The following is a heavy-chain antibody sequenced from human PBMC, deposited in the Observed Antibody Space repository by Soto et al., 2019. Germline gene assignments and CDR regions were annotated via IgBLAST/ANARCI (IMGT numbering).Heavy chain of an antibody. J-gene: IGHJ6*02. CDR2: ISGSGGSS. CDR3: AKVTKRAAAGRYEYYKYGMDV. V-gene: IGHV3-23*01. Sequence: RLGGSLRLSCAASGFAFSTYAMTWVRQAPGKGLEWVSVISGSGGSSYYAASVKGRFTISRDNSKNTLFLQMNGLRAEDTAVYYCAKVTKRAAAGRYEYYKYGMDVWGQGTTVTVSS. CDR1: GFAFSTYA. D-gene: IGHD6-13*01.